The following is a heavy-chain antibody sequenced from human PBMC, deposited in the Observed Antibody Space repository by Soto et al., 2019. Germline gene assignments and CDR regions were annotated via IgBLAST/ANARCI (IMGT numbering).Heavy chain of an antibody. CDR2: IKQEGSEK. D-gene: IGHD3-9*01. CDR3: ARVLTGAFDY. J-gene: IGHJ4*02. Sequence: EVQLVESGGGLVQPGGSLRLSCAASGFTFSSYWMSWVRQAPGKGLEWVGNIKQEGSEKYYVDSVKGRFTISRDNANNSLYLQMNSLRAEDTAVYYCARVLTGAFDYWGQGTLVTVSS. CDR1: GFTFSSYW. V-gene: IGHV3-7*01.